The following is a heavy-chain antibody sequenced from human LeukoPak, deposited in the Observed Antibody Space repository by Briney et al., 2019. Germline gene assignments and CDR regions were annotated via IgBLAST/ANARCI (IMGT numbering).Heavy chain of an antibody. J-gene: IGHJ4*02. CDR3: ARDQYGYYFDY. V-gene: IGHV3-7*01. Sequence: PGGSQRLSCAAAGFNFSSYWMTWVRQAPGKGLEWVANIKQDGTEKYYLDSVKGRFTISRDNAKNSLYLQMNSLRAVDTAVYFCARDQYGYYFDYWGQGSLVTVSS. CDR1: GFNFSSYW. CDR2: IKQDGTEK. D-gene: IGHD3-10*01.